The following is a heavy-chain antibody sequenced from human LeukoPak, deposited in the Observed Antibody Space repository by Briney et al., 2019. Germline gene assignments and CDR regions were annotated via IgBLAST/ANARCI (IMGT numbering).Heavy chain of an antibody. CDR2: ISAYNGNT. CDR1: GYTFTSYG. V-gene: IGHV1-18*01. D-gene: IGHD6-19*01. Sequence: ASVKVSCKASGYTFTSYGISWVRQAPGQGLEWMGWISAYNGNTNYAQKLQGRVTMTTDTSTSTAYMELSSLRSEDTAVYYCAREAFGGGWYRVRAGYYFDYWGQGTLVTVSS. J-gene: IGHJ4*02. CDR3: AREAFGGGWYRVRAGYYFDY.